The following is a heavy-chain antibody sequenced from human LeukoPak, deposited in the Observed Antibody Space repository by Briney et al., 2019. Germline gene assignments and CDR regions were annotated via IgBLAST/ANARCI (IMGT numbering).Heavy chain of an antibody. CDR3: ASRNRYGSNGVY. CDR2: INHSGST. CDR1: GGSFSGYY. Sequence: SETLSLTCAVYGGSFSGYYWSWIRQPPGKGLEWIGEINHSGSTNYNPSLKSRVTISVDTSKNQFSLKLSSVTAADTAVYYCASRNRYGSNGVYWGQGTLVTVSS. D-gene: IGHD4-23*01. V-gene: IGHV4-34*01. J-gene: IGHJ4*02.